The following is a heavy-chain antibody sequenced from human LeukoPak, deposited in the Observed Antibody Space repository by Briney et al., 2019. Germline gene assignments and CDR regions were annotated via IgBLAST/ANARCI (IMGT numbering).Heavy chain of an antibody. J-gene: IGHJ4*02. CDR3: APSLVRGRSPPFDY. D-gene: IGHD3-10*01. V-gene: IGHV2-5*02. CDR2: IYWDDDK. CDR1: GFSLTTSGVG. Sequence: ESGPTLVKPTQTLTLTCTFSGFSLTTSGVGVGWIRQPPGKALEWLALIYWDDDKRYSPFLKSRLTITKDTSTDQVVLTMTNMDPVDTATYYCAPSLVRGRSPPFDYWGQGTLVTVPS.